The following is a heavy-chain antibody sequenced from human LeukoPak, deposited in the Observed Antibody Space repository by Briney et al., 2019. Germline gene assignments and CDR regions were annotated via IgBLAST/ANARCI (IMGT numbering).Heavy chain of an antibody. CDR3: ARSNGFAAIDS. V-gene: IGHV4-4*07. CDR2: IYSSGSA. D-gene: IGHD2-8*01. Sequence: SETLSLTCTVSGASIGGSYWSWIRQPAGRGLEWIGRIYSSGSANYNPSLKSRVTMSVDRSKNQFALRMNSVIAADTAVHYCARSNGFAAIDSWAHGIMVTVSS. CDR1: GASIGGSY. J-gene: IGHJ5*01.